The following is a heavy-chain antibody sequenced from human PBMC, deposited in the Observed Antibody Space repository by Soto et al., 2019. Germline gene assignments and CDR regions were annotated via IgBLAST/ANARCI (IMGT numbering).Heavy chain of an antibody. J-gene: IGHJ3*02. Sequence: EVQLVESGGGLVQPGGSLRLSCAASGFTFSSYWMHWVRQAPGKGLGWVSRINSDGSSTSYADSVKGRFTISRDNATYTLYLQMNRLRAEVTAVYYCARDRGCSGGSCYFLDAFEIWGQGTMVTVSS. D-gene: IGHD2-15*01. CDR2: INSDGSST. CDR1: GFTFSSYW. CDR3: ARDRGCSGGSCYFLDAFEI. V-gene: IGHV3-74*01.